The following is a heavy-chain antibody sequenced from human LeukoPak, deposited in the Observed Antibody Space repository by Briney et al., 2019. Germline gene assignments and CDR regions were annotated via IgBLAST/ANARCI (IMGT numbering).Heavy chain of an antibody. D-gene: IGHD6-13*01. Sequence: ASVKVSCKASGYTFTTYGISWVRQAPGQGLEWMGRIIPIFGTANYAQKFQGRVTITTDESTSTAYMELSSLRSEDTAVYYCARDLYSSWYLSNWFDPWGQGTLVTVSS. V-gene: IGHV1-69*05. CDR1: GYTFTTYG. J-gene: IGHJ5*02. CDR2: IIPIFGTA. CDR3: ARDLYSSWYLSNWFDP.